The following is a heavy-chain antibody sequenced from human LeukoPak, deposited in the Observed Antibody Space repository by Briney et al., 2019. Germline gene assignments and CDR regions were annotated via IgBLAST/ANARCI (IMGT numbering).Heavy chain of an antibody. D-gene: IGHD3-10*01. CDR3: AKDASGSYPPNFYYYGMDV. CDR1: GFTFSSYA. J-gene: IGHJ6*02. Sequence: GRSLRLSCAASGFTFSSYAMHWVRQAPGKGLEWVAVISYDGSNKYYADSVKGRFTISRDSARNSLYLQMNSLRPDDTALYYCAKDASGSYPPNFYYYGMDVWGQGTTVTVSS. CDR2: ISYDGSNK. V-gene: IGHV3-30-3*01.